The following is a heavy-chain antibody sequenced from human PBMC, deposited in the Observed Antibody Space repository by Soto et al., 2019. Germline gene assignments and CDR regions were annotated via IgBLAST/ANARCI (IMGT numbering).Heavy chain of an antibody. CDR3: ARELRYSSGWYWGP. CDR1: GFTFSSYS. D-gene: IGHD6-19*01. V-gene: IGHV3-21*01. J-gene: IGHJ5*02. CDR2: ISSSISYI. Sequence: GGSLRLSCAASGFTFSSYSMNWVRQAPGKGLEWVSSISSSISYIYYGDSVKGRFTISRDNAKNSRYLQMNSLRAEDTAVYYCARELRYSSGWYWGPWGQGTLVTVSS.